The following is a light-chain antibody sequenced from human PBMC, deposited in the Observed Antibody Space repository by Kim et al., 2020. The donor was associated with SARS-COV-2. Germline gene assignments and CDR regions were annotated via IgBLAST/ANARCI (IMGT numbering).Light chain of an antibody. J-gene: IGLJ3*02. CDR3: QVWDSSSEHRV. Sequence: SYELTQPPSVSVAPGKTARITCGGNNIGSKSVHWYQQKTGQAPVLVIYYDSDRPSGIPERVSGSNSGNTATLTISRVESRDEADYYCQVWDSSSEHRVFGVGTQLTVL. CDR2: YDS. CDR1: NIGSKS. V-gene: IGLV3-21*04.